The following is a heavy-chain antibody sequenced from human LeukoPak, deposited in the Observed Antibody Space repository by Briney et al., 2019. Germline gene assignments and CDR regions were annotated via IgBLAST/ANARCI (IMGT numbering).Heavy chain of an antibody. CDR1: GGSISSYY. CDR2: VYTSGNT. CDR3: ARDSGYDSSQNAFDI. D-gene: IGHD5-12*01. Sequence: PSETLSLTCTVSGGSISSYYWNWIRQPAGKGLEWIGRVYTSGNTNYNPSLKSRVTMSVDTSKNQFSLMLSSVTAADTAVYYCARDSGYDSSQNAFDIWGQGTMVTVSS. V-gene: IGHV4-4*07. J-gene: IGHJ3*02.